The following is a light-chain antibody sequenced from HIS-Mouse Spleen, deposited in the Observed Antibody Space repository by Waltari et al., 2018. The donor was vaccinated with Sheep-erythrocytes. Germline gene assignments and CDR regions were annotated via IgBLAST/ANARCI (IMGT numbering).Light chain of an antibody. CDR1: SSNIGNNA. J-gene: IGLJ3*02. CDR3: AAWDDSLNGWV. CDR2: YDD. Sequence: QSVLTQPPSVSEAPRQRVPISGSGSSSNIGNNAVHWYQQLPGKAPKLLIYYDDLLPSGVSDRFSGSKSGTSASLAISGLQSEDEADYYCAAWDDSLNGWVFGGGTKLTVL. V-gene: IGLV1-36*01.